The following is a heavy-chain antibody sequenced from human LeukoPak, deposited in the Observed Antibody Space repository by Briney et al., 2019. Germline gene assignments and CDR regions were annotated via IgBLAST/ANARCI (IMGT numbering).Heavy chain of an antibody. J-gene: IGHJ4*02. CDR1: GGTFSNYA. D-gene: IGHD2-2*01. Sequence: SVNVSCKSCGGTFSNYAISWVRPPPGQGLEWVGSIIPILGIANYAQKFQGRVTITADKSTSKAYMELSSLRSEDTAVYYCATDPPYCSSTSCYIDYWGQGTLVTVSS. V-gene: IGHV1-69*04. CDR2: IIPILGIA. CDR3: ATDPPYCSSTSCYIDY.